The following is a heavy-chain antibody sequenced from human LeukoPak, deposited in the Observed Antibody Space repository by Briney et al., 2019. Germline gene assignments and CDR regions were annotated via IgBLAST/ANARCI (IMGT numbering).Heavy chain of an antibody. CDR2: ISGSGTST. V-gene: IGHV3-23*01. CDR3: AKVSVVAGRNAFDI. CDR1: GFTFSSYA. D-gene: IGHD3-22*01. Sequence: SGGSLRLSCAASGFTFSSYAMSWVRQAPGKGLEWVSAISGSGTSTYYADSVKGRFTISRDNSKNMLYLQMNSLRVEDTAIYYCAKVSVVAGRNAFDIWGQGTMVTVSS. J-gene: IGHJ3*02.